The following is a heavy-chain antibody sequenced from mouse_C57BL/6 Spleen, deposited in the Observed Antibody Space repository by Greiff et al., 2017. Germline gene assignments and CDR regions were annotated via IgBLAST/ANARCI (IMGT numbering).Heavy chain of an antibody. CDR1: GFTFSSYA. CDR2: ISDGGSYT. CDR3: ARDVGNWGYAMDY. D-gene: IGHD4-1*01. J-gene: IGHJ4*01. V-gene: IGHV5-4*01. Sequence: EVKLVESGGGLVKPGGSLKLSCAASGFTFSSYAMSWVRQTPEKRLEWVATISDGGSYTYYPDNVKGRFTISRDKAKNNLYLQMSHLKSEDTAMYYCARDVGNWGYAMDYWGQGTSVTVSS.